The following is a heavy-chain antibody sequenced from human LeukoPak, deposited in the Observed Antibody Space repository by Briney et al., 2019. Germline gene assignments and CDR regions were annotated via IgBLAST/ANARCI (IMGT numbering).Heavy chain of an antibody. D-gene: IGHD6-6*01. CDR1: GYTFTSYY. J-gene: IGHJ4*02. Sequence: ASVKVSCKASGYTFTSYYMHWVRQAPGQGLEWMGRINPSGGSTNYAQKFQGRVTMTRDMSTSTVYMELSSLRSEDTAVYYCARDQSIAARNSCYFDYRGQGTLVTVSS. CDR3: ARDQSIAARNSCYFDY. CDR2: INPSGGST. V-gene: IGHV1-46*01.